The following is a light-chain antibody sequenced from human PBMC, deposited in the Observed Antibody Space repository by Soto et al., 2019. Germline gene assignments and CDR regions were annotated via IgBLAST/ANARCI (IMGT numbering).Light chain of an antibody. CDR1: QGISRS. CDR3: QQSFSTPRT. CDR2: GAS. V-gene: IGKV1-39*01. J-gene: IGKJ1*01. Sequence: DIQMTRSPCSVSASVGDRVTISCHAGQGISRSLAWYQQKPGKAPKLLIYGASSLQSGVPSRFSGSGSGTDFTLTISSLQPEDFGTDYCQQSFSTPRTFGQATKVDI.